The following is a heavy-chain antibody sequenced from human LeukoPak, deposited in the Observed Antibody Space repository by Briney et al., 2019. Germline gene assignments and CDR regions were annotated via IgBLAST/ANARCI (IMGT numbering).Heavy chain of an antibody. CDR2: ISWNSGSI. CDR3: AKEGLRYFDWLFDFDY. CDR1: GFTFDDYA. V-gene: IGHV3-9*01. J-gene: IGHJ4*02. Sequence: GRSLRLSCAASGFTFDDYAMHWVRQAPGKGLEWVSGISWNSGSIGYADSVKGRFTISRDNAKNSLYLQMNSLRAEDTALYYCAKEGLRYFDWLFDFDYWGQGTLVTVSS. D-gene: IGHD3-9*01.